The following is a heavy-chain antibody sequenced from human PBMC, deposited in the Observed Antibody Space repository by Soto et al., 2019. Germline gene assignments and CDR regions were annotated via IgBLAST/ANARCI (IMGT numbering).Heavy chain of an antibody. CDR2: IYYSGST. J-gene: IGHJ4*02. CDR3: ARDRGATNLAYYFDY. Sequence: QVQLQESGPGLVKPSQTLSLTCTVSGGSISSGGYYWSWIRQHPGKGLEWIGYIYYSGSTYYNPSLKSRVTISVDTSKNQFSLKLSSVTAADTAVYYCARDRGATNLAYYFDYWGQGTLVTVSS. D-gene: IGHD5-12*01. V-gene: IGHV4-31*03. CDR1: GGSISSGGYY.